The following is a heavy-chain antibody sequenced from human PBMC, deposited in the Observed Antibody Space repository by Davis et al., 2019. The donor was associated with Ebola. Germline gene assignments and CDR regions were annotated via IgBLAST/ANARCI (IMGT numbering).Heavy chain of an antibody. CDR2: ISGNGGST. J-gene: IGHJ4*02. D-gene: IGHD3-10*01. CDR1: GFTFSSNA. V-gene: IGHV3-23*01. Sequence: GESLKIPCAASGFTFSSNAMSWVRQAPGKGLEWVSAISGNGGSTYYADSVKGRFTISRDNSKNTLYVQMNSLRAEDTAVYYCAIARNYYGSQPIDYWGQGILVTVSS. CDR3: AIARNYYGSQPIDY.